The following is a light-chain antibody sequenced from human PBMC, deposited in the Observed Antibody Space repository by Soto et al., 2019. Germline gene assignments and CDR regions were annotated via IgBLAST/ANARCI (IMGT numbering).Light chain of an antibody. V-gene: IGKV3-15*01. J-gene: IGKJ2*01. Sequence: EIVMTHSPATLSVSPGDRATPSCRASQTVRDNLAWYQQKPGQAPRLLIYGASTRATGIPARFSGSGSGTEFTLTIDSLQSEDFALYFCQQSNNWPYTFGQGTKLEIK. CDR2: GAS. CDR3: QQSNNWPYT. CDR1: QTVRDN.